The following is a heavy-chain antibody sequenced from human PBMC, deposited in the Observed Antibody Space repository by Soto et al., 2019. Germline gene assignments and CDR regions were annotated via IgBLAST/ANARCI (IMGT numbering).Heavy chain of an antibody. CDR1: GGSISSGGYY. D-gene: IGHD2-21*02. V-gene: IGHV4-39*01. CDR2: IYYSGST. Sequence: QVQLQESGPGLVKPSQTLSLTCTVSGGSISSGGYYWSWIRQHPGKGLEWIGSIYYSGSTYYNPSLKSRVTISVDTSKNQFSLKLSSVTAADTAVYYCARHPLPSYCGGDCHNWFDPWGQGTLVTVSS. CDR3: ARHPLPSYCGGDCHNWFDP. J-gene: IGHJ5*02.